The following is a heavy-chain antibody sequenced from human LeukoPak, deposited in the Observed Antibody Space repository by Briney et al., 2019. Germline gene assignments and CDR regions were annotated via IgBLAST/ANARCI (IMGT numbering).Heavy chain of an antibody. CDR2: ISYDGSNK. Sequence: GGSLRLSCAASGFTFSSYGMHWVRQAPGKGLEWVAVISYDGSNKYYADSVKGRFTISRYNSKNTLYLQMNSLRAEDTAVYYCAKDNSAAGILFDYWGQGTLVTVSS. V-gene: IGHV3-30*18. J-gene: IGHJ4*02. CDR1: GFTFSSYG. CDR3: AKDNSAAGILFDY. D-gene: IGHD6-13*01.